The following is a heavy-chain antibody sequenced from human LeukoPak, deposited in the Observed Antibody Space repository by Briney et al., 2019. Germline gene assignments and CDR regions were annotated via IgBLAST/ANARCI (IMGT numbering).Heavy chain of an antibody. CDR3: AKVDSLYYYYYMDV. V-gene: IGHV3-23*01. CDR1: GFTVSSNY. D-gene: IGHD2-2*03. Sequence: GGSLSLSCAASGFTVSSNYMSWVRQGPGKGLEWVSAISGSAGSTYYADSVKGRFTISRDNSKNTLYLQMNSLRAEDTAVYYCAKVDSLYYYYYMDVWGKGTTVTVSS. J-gene: IGHJ6*03. CDR2: ISGSAGST.